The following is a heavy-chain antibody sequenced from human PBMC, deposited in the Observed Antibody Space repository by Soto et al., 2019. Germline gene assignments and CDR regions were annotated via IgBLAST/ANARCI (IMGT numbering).Heavy chain of an antibody. CDR3: AKLSTRHGLTFLDY. CDR1: GNIFTNYW. CDR2: ISPGDSNT. V-gene: IGHV5-51*01. J-gene: IGHJ4*02. Sequence: GESLKISCKGTGNIFTNYWVGWVRQRPGKGLEWMGIISPGDSNTRYSPSFEGQVTFSADRSFTTAYLQWSSLRASDTAIYYCAKLSTRHGLTFLDYWGQGTRVTVSS. D-gene: IGHD3-16*01.